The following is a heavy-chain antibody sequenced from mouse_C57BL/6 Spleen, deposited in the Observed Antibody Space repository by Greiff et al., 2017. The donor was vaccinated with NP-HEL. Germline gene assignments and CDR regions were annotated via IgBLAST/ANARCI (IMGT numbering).Heavy chain of an antibody. J-gene: IGHJ2*01. CDR3: ASNFFDY. CDR1: GFTFTSYW. D-gene: IGHD4-1*02. V-gene: IGHV1-69*01. Sequence: QVQLQQPGAELVMPGASVKLSCKASGFTFTSYWMHWVKQRPGQGLEWIGEIDPSDSYTNYNQKFTGKSTLTVDKSSSTAYMHLSSLTAEDSAVYYCASNFFDYWGQGTTLTVSS. CDR2: IDPSDSYT.